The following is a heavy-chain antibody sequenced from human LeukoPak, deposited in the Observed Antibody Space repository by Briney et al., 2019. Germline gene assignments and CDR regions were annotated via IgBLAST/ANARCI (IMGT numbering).Heavy chain of an antibody. D-gene: IGHD6-19*01. V-gene: IGHV3-15*01. CDR2: IKSKTDGGTT. J-gene: IGHJ4*02. CDR1: GFTFSNAW. Sequence: GGSLRLSCAASGFTFSNAWMSWVRQAPGKGLEWVGRIKSKTDGGTTDYAAPVKGRFTISRDDSKNTLYLRMNSLKTEDTAVYYCTTASYSSGWSYYFAYWGQGTLVTVST. CDR3: TTASYSSGWSYYFAY.